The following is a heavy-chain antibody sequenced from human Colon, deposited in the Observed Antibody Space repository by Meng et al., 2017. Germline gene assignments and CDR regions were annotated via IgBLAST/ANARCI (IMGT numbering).Heavy chain of an antibody. V-gene: IGHV4-31*03. J-gene: IGHJ5*02. CDR1: GGSISTSGHW. CDR2: VFYSGST. D-gene: IGHD3-22*01. Sequence: VAPRALGPGLVKTSQTLSLTCTVSGGSISTSGHWWSWIRQHPGKGLEWIGYVFYSGSTQYNPSLKSRVSISVETSKNQFSLKLYSMTAADTAVYYCARDMSGGYYWFDPWGQGTLVTVSS. CDR3: ARDMSGGYYWFDP.